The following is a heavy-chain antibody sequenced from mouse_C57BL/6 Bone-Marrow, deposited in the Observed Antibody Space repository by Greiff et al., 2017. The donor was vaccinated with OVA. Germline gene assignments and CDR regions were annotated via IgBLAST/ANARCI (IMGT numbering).Heavy chain of an antibody. Sequence: VQGVESGAELVRPGTSVKVSCKASGYAFTNYLIEWVKQRPGQGLEWIGVINPGSGGTNYNEKFKGKATLTADKSSSTAYMQLSSLPSEDSAVYFCASGAYYGNSSYAMDYWGQGTSVTVSS. CDR1: GYAFTNYL. V-gene: IGHV1-54*01. CDR3: ASGAYYGNSSYAMDY. J-gene: IGHJ4*01. D-gene: IGHD1-1*01. CDR2: INPGSGGT.